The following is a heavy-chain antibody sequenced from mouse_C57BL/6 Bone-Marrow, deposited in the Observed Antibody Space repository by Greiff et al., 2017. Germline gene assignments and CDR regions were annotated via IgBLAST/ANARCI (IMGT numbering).Heavy chain of an antibody. V-gene: IGHV1-81*01. J-gene: IGHJ2*01. CDR2: IYPRSGNT. CDR3: ARPGRSYFDY. CDR1: GYTFTSYG. D-gene: IGHD3-3*01. Sequence: VKVVESGAELARPGASVKLSCKASGYTFTSYGISWVKQRTGQGLEWIGEIYPRSGNTYYNEKFKGKATLTADKSSSTAYMELRSLTSEDSAVYFCARPGRSYFDYWGQGTTLTVSS.